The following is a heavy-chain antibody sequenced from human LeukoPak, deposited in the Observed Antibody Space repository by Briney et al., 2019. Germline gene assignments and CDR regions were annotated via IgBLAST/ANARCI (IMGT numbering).Heavy chain of an antibody. V-gene: IGHV3-21*01. Sequence: GGSLRLSCAASGFTFGSYSMNWVRQAPGKGLEWVSSISSSSSYIYYADSVKGRFTISRDNAKNSLYLQMNSLRAEDTAVYYCARDIVGLHFDYWGRGTLVTASS. CDR1: GFTFGSYS. J-gene: IGHJ4*02. CDR3: ARDIVGLHFDY. D-gene: IGHD3-22*01. CDR2: ISSSSSYI.